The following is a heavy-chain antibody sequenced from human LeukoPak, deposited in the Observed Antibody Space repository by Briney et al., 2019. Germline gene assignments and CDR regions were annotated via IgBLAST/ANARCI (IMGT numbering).Heavy chain of an antibody. CDR3: ARWGCYISSWYCNWFDP. J-gene: IGHJ5*02. V-gene: IGHV4-4*02. CDR1: GGSISSSNW. CDR2: IYHSGST. Sequence: SGTLSLTCAVSGGSISSSNWWSWVRQPPGKGLEWIGEIYHSGSTNYNPSLKSRVTISVDKSKNQFSLKLSSVTAADTAVYYCARWGCYISSWYCNWFDPWGQGTLVTVSS. D-gene: IGHD6-13*01.